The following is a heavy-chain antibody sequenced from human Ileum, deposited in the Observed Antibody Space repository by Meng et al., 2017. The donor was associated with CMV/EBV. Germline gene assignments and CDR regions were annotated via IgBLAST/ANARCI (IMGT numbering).Heavy chain of an antibody. CDR3: ARDGLSGRYFDY. CDR2: INTNTGNP. D-gene: IGHD1-26*01. J-gene: IGHJ4*02. CDR1: GYTFTSNT. Sequence: CRASGYTFTSNTMIWVRQAPGQGPEWMGWINTNTGNPTYAQGFTGRFVFSLDTSVTTAYLEISNLEAEDTAVYYCARDGLSGRYFDYWGQGTLVTVSS. V-gene: IGHV7-4-1*02.